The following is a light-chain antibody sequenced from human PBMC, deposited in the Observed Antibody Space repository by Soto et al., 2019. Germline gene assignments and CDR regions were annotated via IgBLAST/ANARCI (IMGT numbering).Light chain of an antibody. CDR3: ATWDDSLSNYV. Sequence: QSVLTQPPSASGTPWQRVTSSCSGSSSNIGSNYVYWYQHLTGTAPKLLIYRNNQRPSGVPDRFSGSKSGTSASLAISGLRSEDEADYYCATWDDSLSNYVFGTGTKVTV. CDR2: RNN. CDR1: SSNIGSNY. V-gene: IGLV1-47*01. J-gene: IGLJ1*01.